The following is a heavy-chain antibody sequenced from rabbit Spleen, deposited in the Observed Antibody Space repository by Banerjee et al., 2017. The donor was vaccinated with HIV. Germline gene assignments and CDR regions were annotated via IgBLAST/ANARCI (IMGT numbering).Heavy chain of an antibody. D-gene: IGHD4-2*01. CDR2: IFSSSFIT. CDR1: GFSFSSSYY. J-gene: IGHJ4*01. CDR3: ARGGYGGHIFAMGL. Sequence: QEQLEESGGDLVKPEGSLTLTCTASGFSFSSSYYMYWVRQAPGKGLEWIGCIFSSSFITWYASWAKGRFTISKTSSTTVTLQMTSLTDADTATYFCARGGYGGHIFAMGLWGPGTLVTVS. V-gene: IGHV1S45*01.